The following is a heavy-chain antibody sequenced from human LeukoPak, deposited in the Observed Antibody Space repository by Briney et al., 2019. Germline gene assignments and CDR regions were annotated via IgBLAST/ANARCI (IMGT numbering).Heavy chain of an antibody. CDR3: VRERYYDDSTYYYVKYFDY. J-gene: IGHJ4*02. CDR1: GFTFDDYA. CDR2: ICSSGSTI. Sequence: GGSLRLSCAAPGFTFDDYAMSWVRHAPGKGLWWLSYICSSGSTIYYADSVKGRFTISRDSAKNSLYLQMISLRAEDTAVYYCVRERYYDDSTYYYVKYFDYWGRGTLVTVSS. V-gene: IGHV3-11*01. D-gene: IGHD3-3*01.